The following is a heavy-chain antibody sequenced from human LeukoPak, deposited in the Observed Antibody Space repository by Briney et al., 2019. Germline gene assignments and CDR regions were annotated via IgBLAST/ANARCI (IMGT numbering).Heavy chain of an antibody. CDR3: VTFYYDSSGSYVHY. V-gene: IGHV3-23*01. CDR1: GFTFTTYS. J-gene: IGHJ4*02. D-gene: IGHD3-22*01. Sequence: PGGSLRLSCAASGFTFTTYSMSWVRQAPGKGLESVSAIRGSGGSTYYADSVKGRFIISRDDSKSTLYLQMNSLRAEDTAVYHCVTFYYDSSGSYVHYWGQGTLVTVSS. CDR2: IRGSGGST.